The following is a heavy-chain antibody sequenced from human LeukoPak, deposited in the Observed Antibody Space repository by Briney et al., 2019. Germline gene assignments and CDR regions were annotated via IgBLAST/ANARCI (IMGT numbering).Heavy chain of an antibody. J-gene: IGHJ6*03. V-gene: IGHV4-59*12. CDR2: IYYSGST. CDR1: GGSISSYY. Sequence: SETLSLTCTVSGGSISSYYWSWIRQPPGKGLEWIGYIYYSGSTNYNPSLKSRVTISVDTSKNQFSLKLSSVTAADTAVYYCARDADPQDYYYYYYMDVWGKGTTVTISS. CDR3: ARDADPQDYYYYYYMDV.